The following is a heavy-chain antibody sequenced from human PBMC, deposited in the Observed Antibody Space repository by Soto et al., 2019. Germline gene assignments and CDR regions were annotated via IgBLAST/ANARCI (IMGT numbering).Heavy chain of an antibody. CDR3: ARDRPVRQAYYGSGSYYVYYGMDV. D-gene: IGHD3-10*01. CDR2: IGTAGDT. Sequence: PSGSLRLSGAGSGFTLSSYDMHWVRQATGKGLGWVSAIGTAGDTYYPGSVKGRFTISRENAKNSLYLQMNSLRAGDTAVYYCARDRPVRQAYYGSGSYYVYYGMDVWGQGTTVTVSS. V-gene: IGHV3-13*01. J-gene: IGHJ6*02. CDR1: GFTLSSYD.